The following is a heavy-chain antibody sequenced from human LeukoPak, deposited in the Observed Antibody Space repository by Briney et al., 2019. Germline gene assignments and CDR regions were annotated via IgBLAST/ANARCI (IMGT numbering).Heavy chain of an antibody. Sequence: PSETLSLTCAVYGGSFSGYYWSWIRQPPGKGLEWIGEINHSGSTNYNPSLKSRVTISVGTSKNQFSLKLSSVTAADTAVYYCARGAPFVVVPAATNWFDPWGQGTLVTVSS. CDR2: INHSGST. D-gene: IGHD2-2*01. J-gene: IGHJ5*02. CDR1: GGSFSGYY. V-gene: IGHV4-34*01. CDR3: ARGAPFVVVPAATNWFDP.